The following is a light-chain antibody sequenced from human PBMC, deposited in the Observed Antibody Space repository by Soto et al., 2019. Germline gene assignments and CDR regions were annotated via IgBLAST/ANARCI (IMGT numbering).Light chain of an antibody. CDR2: GAS. Sequence: EIVMTQSPATLSVSPGERATLSCRARQSVSSNLGWYQQKPGQSPRLLMYGASTRATGIPARFTGSGSGTEFTLTISSLQSEDFAVYYCQQYGSSPPITFGQGTRLEIK. CDR3: QQYGSSPPIT. J-gene: IGKJ5*01. CDR1: QSVSSN. V-gene: IGKV3-15*01.